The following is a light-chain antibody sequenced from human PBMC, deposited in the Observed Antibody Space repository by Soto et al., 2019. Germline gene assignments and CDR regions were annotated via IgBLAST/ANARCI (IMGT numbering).Light chain of an antibody. Sequence: DIQMTQSPSTLSASVGDRVTITCRASQSISSWLSWYQQKPGKAPKLLIYKAASLESRGPSRFSGSGSGTEFTLTISSLQPDDFATYYRQQYNSYSTFGQGTKVEIK. CDR1: QSISSW. CDR3: QQYNSYST. CDR2: KAA. J-gene: IGKJ1*01. V-gene: IGKV1-5*03.